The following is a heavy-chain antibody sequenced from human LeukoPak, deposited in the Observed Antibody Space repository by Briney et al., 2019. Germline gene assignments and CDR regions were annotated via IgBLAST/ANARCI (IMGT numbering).Heavy chain of an antibody. CDR2: TNPDGSST. V-gene: IGHV3-74*01. Sequence: QPGGSLRLSCAASGFTFSTYWMHWVRQGPGKGLVWVSRTNPDGSSTSYADSVKGRFTIPRDNAKNTVYLQMNSLRAEDTAVYYCAREENRYGSGYYYGMDVWGQGTTVTVSS. CDR3: AREENRYGSGYYYGMDV. D-gene: IGHD3-10*01. CDR1: GFTFSTYW. J-gene: IGHJ6*02.